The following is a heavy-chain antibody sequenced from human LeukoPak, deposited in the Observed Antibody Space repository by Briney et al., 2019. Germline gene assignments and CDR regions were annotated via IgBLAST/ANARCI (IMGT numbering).Heavy chain of an antibody. Sequence: GGSLRLSCAASGFTFSNAWMSWVRQAPGKGLEWVGRIKSKTDGGTTDYAAPVKGRFTISRDDSKNTLYLQMNSLKTEDTAVYYCARDQSQNYYDPEVDAFDIWGQGTMVTVSS. CDR2: IKSKTDGGTT. V-gene: IGHV3-15*01. CDR1: GFTFSNAW. D-gene: IGHD3-22*01. J-gene: IGHJ3*02. CDR3: ARDQSQNYYDPEVDAFDI.